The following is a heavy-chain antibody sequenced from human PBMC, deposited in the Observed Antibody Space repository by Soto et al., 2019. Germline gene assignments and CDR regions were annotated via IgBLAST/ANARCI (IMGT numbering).Heavy chain of an antibody. D-gene: IGHD3-9*01. J-gene: IGHJ6*02. CDR3: ARGFDILTGYYNVNYYYGMDV. CDR1: GYTFTSYC. CDR2: ISAYNGNT. V-gene: IGHV1-18*04. Sequence: ASVKVSCKASGYTFTSYCISWVRQAPGQGLEWMGWISAYNGNTNYAQKLQGRVTMTTDTSTSTAYMELRSLRSDDTAVYYCARGFDILTGYYNVNYYYGMDVWGQGTTFSVSS.